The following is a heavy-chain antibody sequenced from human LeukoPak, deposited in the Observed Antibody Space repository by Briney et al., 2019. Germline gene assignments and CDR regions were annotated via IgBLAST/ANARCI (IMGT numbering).Heavy chain of an antibody. D-gene: IGHD6-19*01. J-gene: IGHJ4*02. CDR3: AREGILKYSSGFLV. CDR1: GYTFTGYY. Sequence: ASVKVSCKASGYTFTGYYMHWVRQAPGQRLEWMGWINAGNGNTKYSQKFQGRVTITRDTSASTAYMELSSLRSEDTAVYYCAREGILKYSSGFLVWGQGTLVTVSS. CDR2: INAGNGNT. V-gene: IGHV1-3*01.